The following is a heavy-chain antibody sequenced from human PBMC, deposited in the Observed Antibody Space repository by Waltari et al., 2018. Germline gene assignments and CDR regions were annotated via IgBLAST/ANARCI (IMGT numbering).Heavy chain of an antibody. CDR3: AREAYDSSGYYSFFDY. J-gene: IGHJ4*02. V-gene: IGHV3-53*01. Sequence: EVQLVESGGGLIQPGGSLRLSCAASGFTVSSNYMSWVRPAPGKGLGWVSVVYSGGSKYYADAVKGRLTISRDNSKNTLYLQMNSLRAEDTAVYYCAREAYDSSGYYSFFDYWGQGTLVTVSS. CDR1: GFTVSSNY. D-gene: IGHD3-22*01. CDR2: VYSGGSK.